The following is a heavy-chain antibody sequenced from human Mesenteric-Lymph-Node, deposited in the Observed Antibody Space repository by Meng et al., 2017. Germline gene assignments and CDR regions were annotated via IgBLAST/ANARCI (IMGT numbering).Heavy chain of an antibody. D-gene: IGHD5-24*01. CDR3: ARGRRDGYNYDY. CDR2: INHSGST. V-gene: IGHV4-34*01. CDR1: GGSFSAYF. Sequence: SETLSLTCAVSGGSFSAYFWTWIRQPPGKGLEWIGEINHSGSTNYNPSLKSRVTISVDTSKNQFSLKLSSVTAADTAVYYCARGRRDGYNYDYWGQGTLVTVSS. J-gene: IGHJ4*02.